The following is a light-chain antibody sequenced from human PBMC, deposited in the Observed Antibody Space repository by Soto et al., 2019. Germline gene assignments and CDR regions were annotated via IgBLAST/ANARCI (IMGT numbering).Light chain of an antibody. V-gene: IGKV3-15*01. Sequence: EIVMTQSPATLSVSPGERATLSCRASQSVSSNLAWYQQKPGQAPRLLIYGASTRATGIPDRFSGSGSGTEFTLTISSLKSEDFAVYYCQQYKTWVLVTFGPGTKVDIK. J-gene: IGKJ3*01. CDR1: QSVSSN. CDR2: GAS. CDR3: QQYKTWVLVT.